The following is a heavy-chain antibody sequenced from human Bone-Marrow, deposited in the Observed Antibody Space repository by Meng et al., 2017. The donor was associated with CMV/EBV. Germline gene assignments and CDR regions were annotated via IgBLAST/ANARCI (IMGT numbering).Heavy chain of an antibody. D-gene: IGHD3-22*01. Sequence: ASVKVSCKASGYTFTSYGISWVRQAPGQGLEWMGWISAYNGNTNYAQKLQGRVTMTTDTSTSTAYMELRSLRSDDTAVYYCARALKTATYYYDSSGYYYGYCGQGTLVTVSS. CDR3: ARALKTATYYYDSSGYYYGY. CDR2: ISAYNGNT. J-gene: IGHJ4*02. V-gene: IGHV1-18*01. CDR1: GYTFTSYG.